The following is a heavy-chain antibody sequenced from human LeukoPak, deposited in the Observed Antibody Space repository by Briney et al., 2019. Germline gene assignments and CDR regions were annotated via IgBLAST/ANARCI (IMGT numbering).Heavy chain of an antibody. J-gene: IGHJ4*02. D-gene: IGHD4-17*01. CDR3: ARRYYGVDY. V-gene: IGHV3-48*03. Sequence: GGSLRLSCAASGFSFSSYEMTWVRQAPGKGLEWVSFISSSGSGKNYADSVKGRFTIFRDNAKNSLYLQMNSLRADDTAVYYCARRYYGVDYWGQGTLVTVSS. CDR1: GFSFSSYE. CDR2: ISSSGSGK.